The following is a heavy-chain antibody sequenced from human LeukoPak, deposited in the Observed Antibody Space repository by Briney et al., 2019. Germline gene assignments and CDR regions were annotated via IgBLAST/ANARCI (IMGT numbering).Heavy chain of an antibody. CDR1: GGSISSYY. D-gene: IGHD1-1*01. V-gene: IGHV4-59*01. J-gene: IGHJ5*02. Sequence: SETLSRTCTVSGGSISSYYWSWIRQPPGKGLEWIGYISYSGSTNFNPSLKSRVTISVDTSKNQFSLKLSSVTAADTAVYYCAREGTAGTNLNWFDPWGQGTLVTVSS. CDR2: ISYSGST. CDR3: AREGTAGTNLNWFDP.